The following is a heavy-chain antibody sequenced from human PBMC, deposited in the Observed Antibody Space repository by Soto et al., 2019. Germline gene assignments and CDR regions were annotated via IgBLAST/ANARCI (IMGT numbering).Heavy chain of an antibody. D-gene: IGHD3-16*02. Sequence: GGSLRLSCAASGFTFSSYAVHWVRQAPGKGLEWVAVISYDGSNKYYADSVKGRFTISRDNSKNTLYLQMNSLRAEDTAVYYCARDIAYDYVWGSYRLKYYFDYWGQGTLVTVSS. CDR1: GFTFSSYA. J-gene: IGHJ4*02. V-gene: IGHV3-30-3*01. CDR3: ARDIAYDYVWGSYRLKYYFDY. CDR2: ISYDGSNK.